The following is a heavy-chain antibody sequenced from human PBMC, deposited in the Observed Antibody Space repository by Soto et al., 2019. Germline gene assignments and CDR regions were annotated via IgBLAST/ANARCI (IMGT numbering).Heavy chain of an antibody. D-gene: IGHD3-9*01. CDR3: ARAPSLGLRYFDWSLDY. CDR2: ISYDGSNK. Sequence: PGGSLRLSCAASGFTFSSYAMHWVRQAPGKGLEWVAVISYDGSNKYYADSVKGRFTISRDNSKNTLYLQMNSLRAEDTAVYYCARAPSLGLRYFDWSLDYWGQGTLVTVSS. CDR1: GFTFSSYA. V-gene: IGHV3-30-3*01. J-gene: IGHJ4*02.